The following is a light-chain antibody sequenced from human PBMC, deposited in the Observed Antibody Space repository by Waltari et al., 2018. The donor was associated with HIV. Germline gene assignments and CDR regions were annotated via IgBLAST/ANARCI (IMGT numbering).Light chain of an antibody. J-gene: IGLJ2*01. CDR2: DVS. CDR1: SSDVGGYNY. V-gene: IGLV2-14*01. CDR3: SSYTSSSTLV. Sequence: QSALTQPASVSGSPGQSITISCTGTSSDVGGYNYVSWYQQYAGKAPKLLIYDVSNRPSGVANRFSGSKSGNTASMTISGLQAEDEADYYCSSYTSSSTLVFGGGTKLTVL.